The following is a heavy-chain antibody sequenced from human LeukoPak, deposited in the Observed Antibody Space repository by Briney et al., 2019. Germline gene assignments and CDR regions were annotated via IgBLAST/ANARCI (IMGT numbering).Heavy chain of an antibody. CDR2: IDFSDSYT. J-gene: IGHJ4*02. Sequence: GESLRTSCNGSGYRLPSYWISWVPQLPGEGPEGMGMIDFSDSYTIYSPSFQGHVTISADKSINTAYLQWSSLKASDTAMYYCARHAYYYGSGSYGYWGQGTLVTVSS. D-gene: IGHD3-10*01. CDR3: ARHAYYYGSGSYGY. V-gene: IGHV5-10-1*01. CDR1: GYRLPSYW.